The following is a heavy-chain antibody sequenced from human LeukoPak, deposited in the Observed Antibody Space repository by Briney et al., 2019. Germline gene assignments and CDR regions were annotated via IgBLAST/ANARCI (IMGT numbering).Heavy chain of an antibody. D-gene: IGHD1-1*01. V-gene: IGHV4-34*01. CDR2: INHGGST. CDR3: ARISGGNWNDIGP. CDR1: GGSFSGYY. Sequence: SETLSLTCAVYGGSFSGYYWSWIRQPPGKGLEWIGEINHGGSTNYNPSLKSRVTISVDTSKNQFSLKLSSVTAADTAVYYCARISGGNWNDIGPWGQGTLVTVSS. J-gene: IGHJ5*02.